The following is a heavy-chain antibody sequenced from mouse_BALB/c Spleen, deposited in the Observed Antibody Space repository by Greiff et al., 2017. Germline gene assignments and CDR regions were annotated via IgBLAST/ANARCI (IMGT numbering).Heavy chain of an antibody. V-gene: IGHV1-5*01. D-gene: IGHD1-1*01. Sequence: VQLKQSGTVLARPGASVKMSCKASGYTFTSYWMHWVKQRPGQGLEWIGAIYPGNSDTSYNQKFKGKAKLTAVTSTSTAYMELSSLTNEDSAVYYCTRSRDYYYGYVDYWGQGTTLTVSS. CDR2: IYPGNSDT. CDR1: GYTFTSYW. J-gene: IGHJ2*01. CDR3: TRSRDYYYGYVDY.